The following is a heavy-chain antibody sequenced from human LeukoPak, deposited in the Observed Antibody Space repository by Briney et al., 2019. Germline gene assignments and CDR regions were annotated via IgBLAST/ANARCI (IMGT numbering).Heavy chain of an antibody. CDR3: ARDMEDIVVVVAAHAFDI. CDR2: INSDGSST. Sequence: GGSLRLSCAASGFTFSSYAMSWVRQAPGKGLEWVSRINSDGSSTSYADSVKGRFTISRDNAKNTLYLQMNSLRAEDTAVYYCARDMEDIVVVVAAHAFDIWGQGTMVTVSS. CDR1: GFTFSSYA. V-gene: IGHV3-74*01. J-gene: IGHJ3*02. D-gene: IGHD2-15*01.